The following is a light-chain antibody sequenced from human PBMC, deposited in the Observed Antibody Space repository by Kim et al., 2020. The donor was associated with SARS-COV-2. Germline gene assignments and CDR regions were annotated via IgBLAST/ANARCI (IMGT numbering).Light chain of an antibody. CDR2: GAS. Sequence: PGGRATLSCMASQSVSSNYLAWYQQTPDQAPMLIIYGASNRATGIPDRFSGSGSGTDFTLSISRLEPEDFAVYYCQQYGRAPGLTFGGGTKVDIK. J-gene: IGKJ4*01. V-gene: IGKV3-20*01. CDR3: QQYGRAPGLT. CDR1: QSVSSNY.